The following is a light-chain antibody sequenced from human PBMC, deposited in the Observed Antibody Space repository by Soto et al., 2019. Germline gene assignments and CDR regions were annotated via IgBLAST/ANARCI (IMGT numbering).Light chain of an antibody. CDR3: QQSHSAPLT. V-gene: IGKV1-39*01. J-gene: IGKJ4*01. Sequence: DIQMTQSPSSLSASVGDRVTITCRASQNIATTLHWYRQQPGKSPRLLIHAASTLEIEVASRFSGSGSGTDFTLTIGSLQAEDFATYYCQQSHSAPLTFGGGTKIEIK. CDR1: QNIATT. CDR2: AAS.